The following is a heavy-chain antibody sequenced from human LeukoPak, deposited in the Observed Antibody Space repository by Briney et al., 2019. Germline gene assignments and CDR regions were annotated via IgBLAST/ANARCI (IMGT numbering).Heavy chain of an antibody. Sequence: GEPLKIPCKAPGNSITTYWIGWGRQKPGKGLEWMGLIFPGNSDTKYSPSFQGQVTISADKSISTAYLQCSSLKASDTAMYYCATYFAGAETFDIWGQGTMVTVSS. V-gene: IGHV5-51*01. CDR3: ATYFAGAETFDI. CDR1: GNSITTYW. D-gene: IGHD3-16*01. CDR2: IFPGNSDT. J-gene: IGHJ3*02.